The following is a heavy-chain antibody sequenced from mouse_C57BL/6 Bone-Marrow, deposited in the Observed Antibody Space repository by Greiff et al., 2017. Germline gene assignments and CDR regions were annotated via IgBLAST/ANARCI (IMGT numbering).Heavy chain of an antibody. CDR3: ARGGVVATNYFDY. V-gene: IGHV5-6*01. Sequence: EVKLMESGGDLVKPGGSLKLSCAASGFTFSSYGMSWVRQTPDKRLEWFATISSGGSYTYYPDSVKGRFTISRDNAKNTLYLQMSSLKSEDTAMYYCARGGVVATNYFDYWGQGTTRTVSS. J-gene: IGHJ2*01. D-gene: IGHD1-1*01. CDR1: GFTFSSYG. CDR2: ISSGGSYT.